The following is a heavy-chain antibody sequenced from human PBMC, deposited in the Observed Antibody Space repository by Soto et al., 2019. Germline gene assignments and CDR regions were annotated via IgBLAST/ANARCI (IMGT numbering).Heavy chain of an antibody. D-gene: IGHD3-10*01. Sequence: QVQLVQSGAEVKKPGSSVKVSCSASAGTFDSYTISWVRQVPGQGLEWMGRIIPMLRMANFAQNFQGRVTMTAAESTSTAYMVLSSLRSEDTAVYLCATNYGSGSTHFDHWGQGTPVTVTS. J-gene: IGHJ4*02. V-gene: IGHV1-69*02. CDR2: IIPMLRMA. CDR3: ATNYGSGSTHFDH. CDR1: AGTFDSYT.